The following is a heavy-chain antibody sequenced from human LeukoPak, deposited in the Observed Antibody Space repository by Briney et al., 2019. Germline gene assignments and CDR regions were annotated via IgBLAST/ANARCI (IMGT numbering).Heavy chain of an antibody. CDR2: IYENGGTT. V-gene: IGHV3-23*01. J-gene: IGHJ4*02. CDR3: AKDFRIGYSAHFDY. D-gene: IGHD2-21*01. CDR1: GFTFRSHA. Sequence: GGSLRLSCVGSGFTFRSHAMSWVRQAPEKGLEFVSGIYENGGTTYYADSVKGRFSISRDNSKNTLYLQMDSLRGEDTAVYYCAKDFRIGYSAHFDYWGQRALVTVSS.